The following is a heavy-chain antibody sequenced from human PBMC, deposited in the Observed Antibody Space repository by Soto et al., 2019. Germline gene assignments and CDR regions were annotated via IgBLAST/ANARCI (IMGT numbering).Heavy chain of an antibody. Sequence: GGSLRLSCAASGFTFSSYGMHWVRQAPGKGLEWVAVIWYDGSNKYYADSVKGRFTISRDNSKNTLYLQMNSLRAEDTAVYYCARDHPLVVSNYYYGMDVWGQGTTVTVSS. J-gene: IGHJ6*02. CDR3: ARDHPLVVSNYYYGMDV. CDR2: IWYDGSNK. D-gene: IGHD3-22*01. CDR1: GFTFSSYG. V-gene: IGHV3-33*01.